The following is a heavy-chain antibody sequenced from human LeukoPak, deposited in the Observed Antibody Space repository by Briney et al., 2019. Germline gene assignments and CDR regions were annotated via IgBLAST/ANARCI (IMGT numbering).Heavy chain of an antibody. CDR3: ATVAGIRGVTYFDY. CDR1: GGSISSYY. V-gene: IGHV4-59*12. CDR2: LFYSGST. Sequence: SETLSLTCTVSGGSISSYYWSWIRQPPGKGLEWIAYLFYSGSTDYNPSLESRVTISVDTSKNQFSLKLRSVTAADTAVYYCATVAGIRGVTYFDYWGQGTLVTVSS. D-gene: IGHD6-19*01. J-gene: IGHJ4*02.